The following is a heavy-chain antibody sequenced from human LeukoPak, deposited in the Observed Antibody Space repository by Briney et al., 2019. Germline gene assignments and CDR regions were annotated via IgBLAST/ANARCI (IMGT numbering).Heavy chain of an antibody. CDR3: ARASITASGPHDVYDM. V-gene: IGHV3-64*02. CDR1: GFSFSSHA. D-gene: IGHD6-13*01. J-gene: IGHJ3*02. Sequence: GGSLRLSCAASGFSFSSHAMHWVRQAPGKGLEYVSAISGKGHGTWYGDSVKGRFYIYRDNSEQMLYLQMGSLRVEDMAVYFCARASITASGPHDVYDMWGRGTMVTVSS. CDR2: ISGKGHGT.